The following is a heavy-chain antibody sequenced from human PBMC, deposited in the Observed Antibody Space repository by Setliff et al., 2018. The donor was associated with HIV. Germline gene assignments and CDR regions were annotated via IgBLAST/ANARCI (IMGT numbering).Heavy chain of an antibody. CDR3: ARAPEPRGGVFNI. Sequence: SETLSLTCTVSGGSISSYYWSWIRQPAGKGLEWIGRIYASGRTNYNPSLKSRVTLSVDTSKNQFSLKLSSVTVADTAVYYCARAPEPRGGVFNIWGQGTMVTVSS. D-gene: IGHD1-1*01. J-gene: IGHJ3*02. V-gene: IGHV4-4*07. CDR1: GGSISSYY. CDR2: IYASGRT.